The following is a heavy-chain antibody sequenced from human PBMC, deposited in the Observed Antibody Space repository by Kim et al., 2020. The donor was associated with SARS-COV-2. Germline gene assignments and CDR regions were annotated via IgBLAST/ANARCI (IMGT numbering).Heavy chain of an antibody. D-gene: IGHD3-10*01. J-gene: IGHJ6*02. CDR1: GGSFSGYY. CDR2: INHSGST. Sequence: SETLSLTCAVYGGSFSGYYWSWIRQPPGKGLEWIGEINHSGSTNYNPSLKSRVTISVDTSKNQFSLKLSSVTAADTAVYYCARGRITMVQGVITIYYYYYGMDVWGQGTTVTVSS. CDR3: ARGRITMVQGVITIYYYYYGMDV. V-gene: IGHV4-34*01.